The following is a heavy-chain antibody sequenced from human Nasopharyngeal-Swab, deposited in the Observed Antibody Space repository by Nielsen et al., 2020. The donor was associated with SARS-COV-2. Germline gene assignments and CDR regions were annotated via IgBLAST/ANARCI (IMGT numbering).Heavy chain of an antibody. J-gene: IGHJ6*03. D-gene: IGHD3-22*01. CDR1: GYIFTSYG. CDR2: ISTYNGNT. CDR3: AREGERTYYYDSSGYYPSGGYYYYYMDV. Sequence: ASVKVSCKASGYIFTSYGISWVRQAPGQGLEWMGWISTYNGNTNYAQKLQGRVTMTTDTSTSTAYMELRSLRSDDTAVYYCAREGERTYYYDSSGYYPSGGYYYYYMDVWGKGTTVTVSS. V-gene: IGHV1-18*01.